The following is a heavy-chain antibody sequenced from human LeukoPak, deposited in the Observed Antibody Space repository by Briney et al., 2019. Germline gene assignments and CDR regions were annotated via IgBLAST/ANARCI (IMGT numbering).Heavy chain of an antibody. CDR2: ISTDGSST. CDR3: AKDRVCSSTSCYGNFDY. CDR1: GFTFSSYW. D-gene: IGHD2-2*01. Sequence: GGSLRLSCAASGFTFSSYWMHWVRQGPGKGLVWVSRISTDGSSTDYADSVKGRFTISRDNSKNTLYLQMNSLRAEDTAVYYCAKDRVCSSTSCYGNFDYWGQGTLVTVSS. J-gene: IGHJ4*02. V-gene: IGHV3-74*01.